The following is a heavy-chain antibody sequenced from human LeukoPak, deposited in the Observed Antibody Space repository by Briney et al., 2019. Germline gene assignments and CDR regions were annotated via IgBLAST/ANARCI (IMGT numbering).Heavy chain of an antibody. V-gene: IGHV3-9*01. CDR2: IRWYNDSI. CDR3: AKDTVVVYCGGECPFDY. Sequence: PGGSLRLSCAASGFTFDDYAMHWVRQAPGKGLGWVSGIRWYNDSIGYAHSVKRRFTISRDNAKNSRYLQMNSQRAEDTALYYCAKDTVVVYCGGECPFDYWGQGTLVTVSS. J-gene: IGHJ4*02. D-gene: IGHD2-21*01. CDR1: GFTFDDYA.